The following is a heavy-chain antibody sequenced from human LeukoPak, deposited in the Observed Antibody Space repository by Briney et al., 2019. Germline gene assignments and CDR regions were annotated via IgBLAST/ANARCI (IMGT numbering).Heavy chain of an antibody. J-gene: IGHJ6*03. CDR3: ARLERLLYYCMDV. CDR1: GYSISSGYY. CDR2: IYHSGST. D-gene: IGHD6-25*01. V-gene: IGHV4-38-2*01. Sequence: SETLSLTCAVSGYSISSGYYWGWIRQPPGKGLEWIGSIYHSGSTYYNPSLKSRVTISVDTSKNQFSLKLSSVTAADTAVYYCARLERLLYYCMDVWGKGTTVTVSS.